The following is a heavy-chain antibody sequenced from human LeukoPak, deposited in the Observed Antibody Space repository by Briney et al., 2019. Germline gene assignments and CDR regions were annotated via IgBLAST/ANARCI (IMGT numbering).Heavy chain of an antibody. J-gene: IGHJ4*02. V-gene: IGHV4-59*01. CDR3: ARDGLVGYYFDY. Sequence: SETLSLTCTVSGGSISSYYWSWIRQPPGKGLEWIGYIHYSGSTNYNPSLKSRVTISVDTSKNQFSLKLSSVTAADTAVYYCARDGLVGYYFDYWGQGTLVTVSS. D-gene: IGHD3-10*01. CDR2: IHYSGST. CDR1: GGSISSYY.